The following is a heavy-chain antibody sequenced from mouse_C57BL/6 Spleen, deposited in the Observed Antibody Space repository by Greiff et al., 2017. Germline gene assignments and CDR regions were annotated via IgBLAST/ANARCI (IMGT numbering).Heavy chain of an antibody. J-gene: IGHJ2*01. CDR3: TTDYSNSYVDY. Sequence: VQLQQSGAELVRPGASVKLSCTASGFNIKDDYMHWVKQRPEQGLEWIGWIDPENGDTEYASKFQGKATITADTSSNTAYLQLSSLTSEDTAVXYCTTDYSNSYVDYWGQGTTLTVSS. D-gene: IGHD2-5*01. CDR1: GFNIKDDY. CDR2: IDPENGDT. V-gene: IGHV14-4*01.